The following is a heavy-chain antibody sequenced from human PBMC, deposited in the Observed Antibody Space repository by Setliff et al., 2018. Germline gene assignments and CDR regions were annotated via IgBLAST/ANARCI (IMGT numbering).Heavy chain of an antibody. Sequence: KLPETLSLTCAVSGGSISSSSYYWGWIRQSPGEGLEWIANIHYNGNLYYNPSLKNRATISMDTSKIQFSLKLISVTAADTALYFCARRPTGPGAPFDIWGHGTMVTVSS. V-gene: IGHV4-39*01. D-gene: IGHD3-10*01. CDR3: ARRPTGPGAPFDI. CDR1: GGSISSSSYY. CDR2: IHYNGNL. J-gene: IGHJ3*02.